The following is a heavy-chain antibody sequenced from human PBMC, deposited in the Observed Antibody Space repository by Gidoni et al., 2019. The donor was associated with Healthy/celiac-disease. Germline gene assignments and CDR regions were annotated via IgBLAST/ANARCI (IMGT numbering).Heavy chain of an antibody. Sequence: QLQLQESGPGLVKPSETLSLTCTVPGGPNSSSSYYWGWIRQPPGKGLEWIRSISYSGSTYYNPSTKSRVTISVDTSKNQCSLKLSYVTAADTAVYYCARHPAITREIDYWGQGTLVTVSS. D-gene: IGHD3-10*01. CDR1: GGPNSSSSYY. CDR2: ISYSGST. J-gene: IGHJ4*02. V-gene: IGHV4-39*01. CDR3: ARHPAITREIDY.